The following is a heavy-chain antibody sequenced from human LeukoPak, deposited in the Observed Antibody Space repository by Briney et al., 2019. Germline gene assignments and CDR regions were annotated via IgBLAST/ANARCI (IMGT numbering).Heavy chain of an antibody. D-gene: IGHD5-24*01. J-gene: IGHJ4*02. CDR3: AKSGYNRFDY. V-gene: IGHV3-48*01. Sequence: GGSLRLSCAASGFTFSSYRMNWVRQAPGKGLEWVSYISSSSSTIYYADSVKGRFTISRDNSKNTLYPQMNSLRAEDTAVYYCAKSGYNRFDYWGQGTLVTVSS. CDR2: ISSSSSTI. CDR1: GFTFSSYR.